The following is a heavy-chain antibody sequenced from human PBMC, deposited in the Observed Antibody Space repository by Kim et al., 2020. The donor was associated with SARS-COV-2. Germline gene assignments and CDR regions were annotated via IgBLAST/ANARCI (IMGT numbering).Heavy chain of an antibody. D-gene: IGHD3-22*01. CDR3: ARDSSLGYYDSSGLL. J-gene: IGHJ4*02. CDR2: IIPIFGTA. CDR1: GGTFSSYA. Sequence: SVKVSCKASGGTFSSYAISWVRQAPGQGLEWMGGIIPIFGTANYAQKFQGRVTITADESTSTAYMELSSLRSEDTAVYYCARDSSLGYYDSSGLLWGQGTLVTVSS. V-gene: IGHV1-69*13.